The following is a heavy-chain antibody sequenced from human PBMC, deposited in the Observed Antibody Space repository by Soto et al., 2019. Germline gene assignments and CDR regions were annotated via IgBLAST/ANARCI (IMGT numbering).Heavy chain of an antibody. CDR3: ATSYGSGYRAFDF. CDR1: GDTFNFYS. J-gene: IGHJ4*02. Sequence: QVQLVQSGAEVKRPGSSGKVSCKASGDTFNFYSINWVRQAPGLGLEWMGRVNPILSMSNYAQRFQGRVTMTADKSTSTAYMELSGLRSEDTAIYYCATSYGSGYRAFDFWGQGALVTVSS. V-gene: IGHV1-69*04. D-gene: IGHD3-10*01. CDR2: VNPILSMS.